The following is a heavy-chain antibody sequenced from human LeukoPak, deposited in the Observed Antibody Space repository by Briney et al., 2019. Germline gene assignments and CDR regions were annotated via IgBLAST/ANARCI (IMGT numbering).Heavy chain of an antibody. V-gene: IGHV4-59*01. Sequence: PSETLSLTCTVSGGSISSYYWSWIRQPPGKGLEWIGYIYYSGSTNYNPSLKSRVTISVDTSKNQFSLKLSSVTAADTAVYYCARAARVDFWSGYPYYFDYWGQGTLVTVSS. CDR1: GGSISSYY. D-gene: IGHD3-3*01. CDR2: IYYSGST. J-gene: IGHJ4*02. CDR3: ARAARVDFWSGYPYYFDY.